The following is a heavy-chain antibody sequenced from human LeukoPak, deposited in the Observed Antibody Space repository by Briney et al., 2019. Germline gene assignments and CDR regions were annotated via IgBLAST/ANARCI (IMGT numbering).Heavy chain of an antibody. CDR3: ASPLSMVRGVTVYQL. J-gene: IGHJ4*02. CDR1: GYTFTGYY. Sequence: ASVKVSCKASGYTFTGYYMHWVRQAPGQGIEWMGWINPNSGGTNYAQKFQGRVTMTRDTSISTAYMELSRLRSDDTAVYYCASPLSMVRGVTVYQLWGQGTLVTVSS. D-gene: IGHD3-10*01. CDR2: INPNSGGT. V-gene: IGHV1-2*02.